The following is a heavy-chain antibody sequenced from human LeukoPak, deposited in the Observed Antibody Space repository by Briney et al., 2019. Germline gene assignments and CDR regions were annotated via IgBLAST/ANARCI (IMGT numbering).Heavy chain of an antibody. CDR2: INHSGST. V-gene: IGHV4-34*01. CDR1: GGSFSGYY. J-gene: IGHJ6*02. CDR3: ARVGAKKNHYYGMDV. Sequence: PSETLSLTCAVYGGSFSGYYWSWIRQPPGKGLEWIGEINHSGSTNYNPSLKSRVTISVDTSKNQFSLKLSSVTAADTALYYCARVGAKKNHYYGMDVWGQGTTVTVSS. D-gene: IGHD1-26*01.